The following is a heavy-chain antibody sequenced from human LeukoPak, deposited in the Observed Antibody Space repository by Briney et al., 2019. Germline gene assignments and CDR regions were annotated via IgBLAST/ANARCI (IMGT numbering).Heavy chain of an antibody. Sequence: SETLSLTCTVSGGSISSYYWSWIRQPPGKGLEWIGYIYYSGSTNYNPSLKSRVTISVDTSKNQFSLKLSSVTAADTAVYSCARVLKGSSSEIFDYCGQGTLVTVSS. CDR2: IYYSGST. V-gene: IGHV4-59*01. J-gene: IGHJ4*02. CDR1: GGSISSYY. CDR3: ARVLKGSSSEIFDY. D-gene: IGHD6-6*01.